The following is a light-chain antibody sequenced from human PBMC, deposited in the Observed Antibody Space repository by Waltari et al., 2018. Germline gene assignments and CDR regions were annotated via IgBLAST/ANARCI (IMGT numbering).Light chain of an antibody. J-gene: IGKJ2*01. CDR2: TVS. CDR3: MQGTHWPYT. CDR1: QSLVHSNGNIY. Sequence: DVVMTQSPLSLPVTLGQPASISCKSSQSLVHSNGNIYLQWFQQRPGQSPRRLIYTVSNRESGVPDRFSGIGSGTDFTLKISRVEAEDVGVYFCMQGTHWPYTFGQGTRLDIK. V-gene: IGKV2-30*02.